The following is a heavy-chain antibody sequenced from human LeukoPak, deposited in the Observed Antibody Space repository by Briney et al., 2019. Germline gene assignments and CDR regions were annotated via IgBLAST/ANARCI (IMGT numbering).Heavy chain of an antibody. V-gene: IGHV3-21*01. CDR1: GFTFSSFD. Sequence: GGSLRLSCAASGFTFSSFDKIWVRQAPGKGLEWVSSISSDSSDIYYADSVKGRFTISRDNAKNSLYLQMNSLRAEDTALYFCARQRPGGAHGGQGTLVTVSS. D-gene: IGHD2-8*02. CDR3: ARQRPGGAH. CDR2: ISSDSSDI. J-gene: IGHJ4*02.